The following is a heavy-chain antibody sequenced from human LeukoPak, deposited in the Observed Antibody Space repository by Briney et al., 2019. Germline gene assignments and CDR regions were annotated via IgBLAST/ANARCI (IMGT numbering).Heavy chain of an antibody. J-gene: IGHJ4*02. CDR3: ARHLTVGATNCPFDY. CDR1: GFTVSSNY. V-gene: IGHV3-53*01. D-gene: IGHD1-26*01. CDR2: IYSGGDT. Sequence: PGGSLRLSCAASGFTVSSNYMSWVRQAPGKGLEWVSVIYSGGDTSYADSVRGRFTISRDNSKNTLYLQMNSLRAEDTAVYYCARHLTVGATNCPFDYWGQGTLVTVSS.